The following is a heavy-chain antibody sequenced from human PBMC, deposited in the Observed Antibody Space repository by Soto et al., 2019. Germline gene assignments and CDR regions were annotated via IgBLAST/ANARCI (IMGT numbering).Heavy chain of an antibody. D-gene: IGHD6-13*01. V-gene: IGHV3-74*01. CDR3: ARVEEMLGSWYSPSPYYYYGMDV. CDR1: GFTFSSYW. Sequence: PGGSLRLSCAASGFTFSSYWMHWVRQAPGKGLVWVSRINSDGSSTSYADSVKGRFTISRDNAKNTLYLQMNSLRAEDTAVYYCARVEEMLGSWYSPSPYYYYGMDVWGQGTTVTVSS. CDR2: INSDGSST. J-gene: IGHJ6*02.